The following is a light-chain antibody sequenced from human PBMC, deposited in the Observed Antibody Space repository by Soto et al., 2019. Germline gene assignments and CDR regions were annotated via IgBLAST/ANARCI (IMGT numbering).Light chain of an antibody. Sequence: EIVLTQSPGTLSLSPGDRATLSCRASQSVSSNFLAGYQQKPGQAPRLRIYGASIRATGIPERFSGSGSGTEFTLTIRRLEPEDFAMYFCHQYGSSPRTFGQGTKVEIK. V-gene: IGKV3-20*01. CDR2: GAS. CDR1: QSVSSNF. CDR3: HQYGSSPRT. J-gene: IGKJ1*01.